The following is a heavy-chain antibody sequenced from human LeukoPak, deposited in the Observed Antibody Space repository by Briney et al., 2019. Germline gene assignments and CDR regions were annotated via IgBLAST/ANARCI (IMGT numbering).Heavy chain of an antibody. Sequence: SETLSLTCTVSGDSISDNYWSWIRQPAGKGLEWIGRIYISGSTNYNPSLMSRVTMSLDTSKNQFSLELNSVTAADTAIYYCARGGDYNKPFEYWGQGTLVTVS. J-gene: IGHJ4*02. CDR2: IYISGST. V-gene: IGHV4-4*07. D-gene: IGHD4-11*01. CDR1: GDSISDNY. CDR3: ARGGDYNKPFEY.